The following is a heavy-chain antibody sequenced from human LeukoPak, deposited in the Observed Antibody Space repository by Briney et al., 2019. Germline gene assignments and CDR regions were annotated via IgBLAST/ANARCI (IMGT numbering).Heavy chain of an antibody. D-gene: IGHD6-19*01. CDR2: INPNSGGT. J-gene: IGHJ4*02. CDR1: GYTFTGYY. CDR3: ARKAVAAYYFDY. V-gene: IGHV1-2*05. Sequence: VASVKVSCKASGYTFTGYYMHWVRQAPGQGLEWMGRINPNSGGTNYAQKFQGRVTMTRDTSISTAYMELSRLRSDDTDVYYCARKAVAAYYFDYWGQGTLVTVSS.